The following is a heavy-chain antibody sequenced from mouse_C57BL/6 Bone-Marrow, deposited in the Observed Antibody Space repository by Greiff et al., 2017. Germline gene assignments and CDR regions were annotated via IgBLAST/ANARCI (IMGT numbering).Heavy chain of an antibody. D-gene: IGHD1-1*01. CDR3: ARHNYYGSSYYFDY. CDR1: GFTFSDYG. CDR2: ISNLAYSI. J-gene: IGHJ2*01. V-gene: IGHV5-15*01. Sequence: EVQGVESGGGLVQPGGSLKLSCAASGFTFSDYGMAWVRQAPRKGPEWVAFISNLAYSIYYADTVTGRFTISRENAKNTLYLEMSSLRSEDTAMYYCARHNYYGSSYYFDYWGQGTTLTVSS.